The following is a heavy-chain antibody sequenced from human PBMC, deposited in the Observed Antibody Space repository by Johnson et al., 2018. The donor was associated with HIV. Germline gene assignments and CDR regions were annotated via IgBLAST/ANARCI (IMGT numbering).Heavy chain of an antibody. CDR1: GFTFSSYA. Sequence: QVQLVESGGDIVQPGRYLRLSCAASGFTFSSYAMHWVRQAPGKGLEWVAVTSYDGSNKYYADSVKGRFTISRDNSKNTLYLQMNSLRAEDTAVYYCAGGYGSGSGDAFDIWGQGTMVTVSS. D-gene: IGHD3-10*01. V-gene: IGHV3-30-3*01. CDR3: AGGYGSGSGDAFDI. J-gene: IGHJ3*02. CDR2: TSYDGSNK.